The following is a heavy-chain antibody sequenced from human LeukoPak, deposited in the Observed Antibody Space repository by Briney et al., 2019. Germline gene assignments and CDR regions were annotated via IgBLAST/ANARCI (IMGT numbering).Heavy chain of an antibody. Sequence: SETLSLTCEVSGGSISNYYWSWIRQPPGKGLEWIGDIYYSGSTNYNPSLKSRVTISIDTSRNHFSLRLRSVTAADTAVYCCARVLRPFWGDYYSYYGMDVRGQGTTVTDSS. J-gene: IGHJ6*02. V-gene: IGHV4-59*01. D-gene: IGHD3-16*01. CDR3: ARVLRPFWGDYYSYYGMDV. CDR2: IYYSGST. CDR1: GGSISNYY.